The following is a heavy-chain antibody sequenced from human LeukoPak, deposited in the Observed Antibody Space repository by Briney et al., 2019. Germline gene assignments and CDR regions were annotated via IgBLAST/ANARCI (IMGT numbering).Heavy chain of an antibody. J-gene: IGHJ4*02. CDR3: ARTTFEGWGFYYFDY. CDR1: GFTFDDYA. CDR2: ISWNSGSI. D-gene: IGHD3-16*01. Sequence: GGSLRLSCAASGFTFDDYAMHWVRQAPGKGLEWVSGISWNSGSIGYADSVKGRFTISRDNSKNTLYLQMNSLRAEDTAVYYCARTTFEGWGFYYFDYWGQGTLVTVSS. V-gene: IGHV3-9*01.